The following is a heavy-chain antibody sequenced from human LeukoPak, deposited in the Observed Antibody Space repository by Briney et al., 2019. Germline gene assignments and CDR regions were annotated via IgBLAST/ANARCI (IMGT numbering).Heavy chain of an antibody. Sequence: GGSLRLSCAVSGLTVSSNYMSWVRQAPGKGLEWVSVIDRGGSTYYADSVKGRFTISRDNSKDTLYLQMNSLRVEGTAVYYCATWVDSGWGQGTLVTVSS. CDR2: IDRGGST. V-gene: IGHV3-66*01. D-gene: IGHD2-15*01. CDR3: ATWVDSG. CDR1: GLTVSSNY. J-gene: IGHJ4*02.